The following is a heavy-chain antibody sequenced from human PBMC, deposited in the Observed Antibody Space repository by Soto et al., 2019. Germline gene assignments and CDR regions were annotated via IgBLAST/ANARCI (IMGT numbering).Heavy chain of an antibody. Sequence: SVLTLVNPTETLTLTCTFSGFSITSPGMSVSWIRQPPGRALEWLALIERDDDDKYYSTSLKTRLTISKDTRKNQVVLTMANMDPADTATYYCARSIRGPRKFNGMDVWGQGTTVTVSS. D-gene: IGHD1-20*01. V-gene: IGHV2-70*13. CDR3: ARSIRGPRKFNGMDV. J-gene: IGHJ6*02. CDR2: IERDDDDK. CDR1: GFSITSPGMS.